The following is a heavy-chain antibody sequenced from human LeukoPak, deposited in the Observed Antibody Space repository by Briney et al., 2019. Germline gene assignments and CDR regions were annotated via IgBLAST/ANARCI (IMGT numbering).Heavy chain of an antibody. CDR1: GYTFTGYY. Sequence: GASVKVSCKASGYTFTGYYMHWVRQAPGQGLEWMGWINPNSGGTNYAQKFQGRVTMTRDTSISTAYMELSRLRSDDTAVYYCAGDPYNEIRPYYDILTGYYTGGMDVWGQGTTVTVSS. D-gene: IGHD3-9*01. V-gene: IGHV1-2*02. J-gene: IGHJ6*02. CDR3: AGDPYNEIRPYYDILTGYYTGGMDV. CDR2: INPNSGGT.